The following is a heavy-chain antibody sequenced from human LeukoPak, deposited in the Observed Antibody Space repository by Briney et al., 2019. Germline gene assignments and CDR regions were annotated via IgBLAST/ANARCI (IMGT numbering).Heavy chain of an antibody. CDR3: ARDLMGATHYFQH. J-gene: IGHJ1*01. V-gene: IGHV3-7*01. D-gene: IGHD1-26*01. Sequence: GGSLRPSCAASGFTFSSYWMSWVRQAPGKGLEWVANIKQDGSEKNYVDSVKGRFTISRDNAKNSLYLQMNSLRAEDTAVYYCARDLMGATHYFQHWGQGTLVTVSS. CDR1: GFTFSSYW. CDR2: IKQDGSEK.